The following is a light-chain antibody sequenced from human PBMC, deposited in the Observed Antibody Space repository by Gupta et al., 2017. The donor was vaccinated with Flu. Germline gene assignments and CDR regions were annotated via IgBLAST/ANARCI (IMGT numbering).Light chain of an antibody. CDR1: QGVSSNF. CDR2: EAS. J-gene: IGKJ3*01. V-gene: IGKV3-20*01. CDR3: QEVGSIPYT. Sequence: EIVLTQSPDTLSLSPGDRATLSCRASQGVSSNFLAWYQQKPGQAPRLLMSEASYRSAGIPDRFSGSASGTDFTLSISMLNPGDVAVYYCQEVGSIPYTFGHGTKVDIK.